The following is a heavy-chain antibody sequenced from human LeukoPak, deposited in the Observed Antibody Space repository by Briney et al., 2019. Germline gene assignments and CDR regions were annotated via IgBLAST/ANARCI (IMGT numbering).Heavy chain of an antibody. CDR2: FSSSSSYI. D-gene: IGHD2-2*01. CDR1: GFTFSSYS. V-gene: IGHV3-21*01. Sequence: GGSLRLSCAASGFTFSSYSMNWVRQAPGKGLEWVSSFSSSSSYIFYTDSVKGGSTISRDNAKTSLYLRMNRLRAEDTAVYYCASWGGRVPAAPYDEYWGEGNLVTVSS. CDR3: ASWGGRVPAAPYDEY. J-gene: IGHJ4*02.